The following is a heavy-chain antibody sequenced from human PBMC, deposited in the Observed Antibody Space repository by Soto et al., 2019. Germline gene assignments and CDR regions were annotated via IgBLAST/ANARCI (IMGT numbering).Heavy chain of an antibody. CDR2: ISSSSSYI. Sequence: AGGSLRLSCAASGFTFSSYSMNWVRQAQGKGPEWVSSISSSSSYIYYADSVKGLFTITRDNAKNSLYLQMNSLRAEDTAVYYCARDLGELELPNGRDYYYGMDVWGQGTKVTVSS. J-gene: IGHJ6*02. D-gene: IGHD1-7*01. V-gene: IGHV3-21*01. CDR1: GFTFSSYS. CDR3: ARDLGELELPNGRDYYYGMDV.